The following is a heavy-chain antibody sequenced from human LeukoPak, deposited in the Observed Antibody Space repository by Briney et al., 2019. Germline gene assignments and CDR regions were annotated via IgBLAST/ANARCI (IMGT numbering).Heavy chain of an antibody. Sequence: GASVTVSCKASGGTFSSYAISWVRQAPGKGLEWMGGIIPIRGRANYAHKLQGRVTITRDKFTSTPYMDLSTPSSEDTAFYYCAKRAAGTTMCVDDFWGQGTLVTVSS. D-gene: IGHD1-1*01. V-gene: IGHV1-69*04. CDR3: AKRAAGTTMCVDDF. J-gene: IGHJ4*02. CDR1: GGTFSSYA. CDR2: IIPIRGRA.